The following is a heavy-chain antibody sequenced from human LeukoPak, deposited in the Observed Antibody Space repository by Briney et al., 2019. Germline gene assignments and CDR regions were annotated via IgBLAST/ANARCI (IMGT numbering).Heavy chain of an antibody. D-gene: IGHD2-2*01. Sequence: GESLKISCKGSGYSFTSYWIGWVRQMPGKGLEWMGIIYPGDSDTRYSPSFQGQVTISADKSISTAYLQWSSLKASDTAMYYCARQCSSTNCYGGYAFDIWGQGTMVTVSS. V-gene: IGHV5-51*01. CDR3: ARQCSSTNCYGGYAFDI. J-gene: IGHJ3*02. CDR1: GYSFTSYW. CDR2: IYPGDSDT.